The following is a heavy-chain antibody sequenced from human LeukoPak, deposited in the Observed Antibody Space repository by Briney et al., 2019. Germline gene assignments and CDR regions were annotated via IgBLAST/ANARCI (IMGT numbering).Heavy chain of an antibody. V-gene: IGHV1-8*01. J-gene: IGHJ4*02. Sequence: GASVKVSCKASGYTFTSYDINWVRQATGQGLKWMGWMNPNSGNTGYAQKFQGRVTMTRNTSISTAYMELSSLRSEDTAVYYCARGLGSSRTMTTDYWGQGTLVTVSS. CDR3: ARGLGSSRTMTTDY. D-gene: IGHD6-13*01. CDR1: GYTFTSYD. CDR2: MNPNSGNT.